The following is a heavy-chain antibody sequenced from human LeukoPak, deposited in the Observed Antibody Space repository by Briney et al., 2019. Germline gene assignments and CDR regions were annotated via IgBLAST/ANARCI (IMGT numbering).Heavy chain of an antibody. J-gene: IGHJ4*02. D-gene: IGHD1-26*01. Sequence: GGSLRLSCAASGFTFSSYSMNWVRQAPGKGLEWVSSISSSSSYIYYADSVKGRFTISRDNAKNSLYLQMNSLRAEDTAVYYCARDTSGSYYVGKDFGYWGQGTLVTVSS. CDR1: GFTFSSYS. CDR2: ISSSSSYI. CDR3: ARDTSGSYYVGKDFGY. V-gene: IGHV3-21*01.